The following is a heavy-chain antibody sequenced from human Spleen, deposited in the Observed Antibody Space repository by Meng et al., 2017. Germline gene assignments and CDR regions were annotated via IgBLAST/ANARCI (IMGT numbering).Heavy chain of an antibody. D-gene: IGHD6-19*01. CDR3: ARSSGWCRDDF. CDR2: INPNTDVT. V-gene: IGHV1-2*02. CDR1: GYTFTSYA. Sequence: ASVKVSCKASGYTFTSYAMNWVRQAPGQGLEWMGWINPNTDVTNSAPKFHGRVTMTRDTSISTAYMELTSLTSDDTAVYYCARSSGWCRDDFWGQGTLVTVSS. J-gene: IGHJ4*02.